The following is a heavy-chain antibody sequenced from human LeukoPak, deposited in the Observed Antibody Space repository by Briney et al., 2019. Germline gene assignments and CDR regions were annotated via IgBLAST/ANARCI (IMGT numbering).Heavy chain of an antibody. V-gene: IGHV4-59*10. Sequence: YYWXXIRQPAGKGXEWIGRIYTSGSTNYNPSLKSRVTISVDTSKNQFSLKLSSVTAADTAVYYCARNIAGYPWMDVWGQGTTVTVSS. D-gene: IGHD6-13*01. CDR3: ARNIAGYPWMDV. CDR1: YY. J-gene: IGHJ6*02. CDR2: IYTSGST.